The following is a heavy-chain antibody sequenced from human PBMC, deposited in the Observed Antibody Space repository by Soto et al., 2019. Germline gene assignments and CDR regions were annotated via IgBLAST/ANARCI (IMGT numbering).Heavy chain of an antibody. CDR2: ISYDGRNK. V-gene: IGHV3-30*18. CDR1: GFTFSTYG. CDR3: AKRDSLAYGLDV. J-gene: IGHJ6*02. D-gene: IGHD3-22*01. Sequence: PXGSLILSCSASGFTFSTYGMHWVRQAPGKGLEWVAVISYDGRNKDYADSVKGRFTISRDNFKDTLFLQMNTLRPEDSGVYYCAKRDSLAYGLDVWGQGTTVTVSS.